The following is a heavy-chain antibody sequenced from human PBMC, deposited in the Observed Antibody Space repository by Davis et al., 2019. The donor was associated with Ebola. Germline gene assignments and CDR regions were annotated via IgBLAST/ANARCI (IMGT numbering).Heavy chain of an antibody. CDR3: ARRILGDSRGAVDV. J-gene: IGHJ6*02. Sequence: GESLKISCAASGFSFNIYGMYWFRQPPGKGLEWVSYIGASDEGISYADSVKGGFTISRDNAKDSLYLHMNSLRDDDMAVYYCARRILGDSRGAVDVWGQGTTVTVSS. CDR1: GFSFNIYG. D-gene: IGHD2-15*01. V-gene: IGHV3-48*02. CDR2: IGASDEGI.